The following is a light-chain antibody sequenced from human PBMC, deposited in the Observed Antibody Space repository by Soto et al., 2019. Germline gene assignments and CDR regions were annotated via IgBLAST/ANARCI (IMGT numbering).Light chain of an antibody. CDR1: SSNIGSNT. V-gene: IGLV1-44*01. J-gene: IGLJ2*01. CDR3: ASWDDSLNGVV. Sequence: QSVLTQPPSASGTPGQRVTISCSGSSSNIGSNTVNWYQQLPGTAPKLLISSNDQRPSGVPDRFSGSKSGASASLAISGLQSEDEGDYYCASWDDSLNGVVFGEGTKLTVL. CDR2: SND.